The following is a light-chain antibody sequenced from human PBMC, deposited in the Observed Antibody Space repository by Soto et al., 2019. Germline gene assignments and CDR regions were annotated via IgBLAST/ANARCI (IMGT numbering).Light chain of an antibody. CDR2: SAS. J-gene: IGKJ4*01. CDR1: QSISDT. Sequence: EIVMTQSPVTLSVSPGERVTLSCRASQSISDTLAWYQQKPGQPPRLLIHSASTRATGIPARFSGSGSGTDFTLTISRLEPEDFAVYYCHMYGGSAITFGGGTKVEI. CDR3: HMYGGSAIT. V-gene: IGKV3-15*01.